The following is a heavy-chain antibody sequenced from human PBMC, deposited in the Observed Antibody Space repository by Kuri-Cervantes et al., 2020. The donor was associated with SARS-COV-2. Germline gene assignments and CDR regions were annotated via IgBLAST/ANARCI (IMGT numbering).Heavy chain of an antibody. CDR1: GGSISSYY. Sequence: SETLSLTCTVSGGSISSYYWSWIRQPPGKGLEWIGYIYYSGSTNYNPSLKSRVTISVDRSKNQFSLKLSSVTAADTAVYYCARDSTYSSGWYEGFDYYYYGMDVWGQGTTVTVSS. D-gene: IGHD6-19*01. V-gene: IGHV4-59*01. CDR3: ARDSTYSSGWYEGFDYYYYGMDV. J-gene: IGHJ6*02. CDR2: IYYSGST.